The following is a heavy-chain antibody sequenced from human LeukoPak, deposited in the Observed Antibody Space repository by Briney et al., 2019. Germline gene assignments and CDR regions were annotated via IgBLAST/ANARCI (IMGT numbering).Heavy chain of an antibody. J-gene: IGHJ3*02. D-gene: IGHD4-23*01. CDR1: GGSISGSNYY. V-gene: IGHV4-39*01. CDR2: MYYSGST. CDR3: ATGRNLEAFEI. Sequence: SETLSLTCTVSGGSISGSNYYWGWIRQPPEKGLEWIGSMYYSGSTYYNPSFKSRVTTSGDTSKNLLSLKLSSVTAADTAVYYCATGRNLEAFEIWGQGTMVTVSS.